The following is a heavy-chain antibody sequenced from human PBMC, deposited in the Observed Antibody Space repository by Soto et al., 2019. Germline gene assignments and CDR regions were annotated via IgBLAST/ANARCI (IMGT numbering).Heavy chain of an antibody. CDR1: GGSISIADYF. Sequence: VQLQESGPGLVKPSQTLSLTCTVSGGSISIADYFWSWIRQPPGKGLEWIGYSYYNGNTYYSPSLKSRISISIETSKNPFSLSLSSVTAADTAVYYCARSSSGRGNAVDVWGQGTTVIVSS. J-gene: IGHJ6*02. V-gene: IGHV4-30-4*01. CDR2: SYYNGNT. CDR3: ARSSSGRGNAVDV. D-gene: IGHD3-16*01.